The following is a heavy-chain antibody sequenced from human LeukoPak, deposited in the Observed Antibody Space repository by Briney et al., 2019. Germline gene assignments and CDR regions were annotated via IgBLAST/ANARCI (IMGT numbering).Heavy chain of an antibody. CDR1: GGSISSYY. CDR3: ARDIGLSSGWHRGGMGAFDI. CDR2: IYYSGST. J-gene: IGHJ3*02. V-gene: IGHV4-59*01. D-gene: IGHD6-19*01. Sequence: PSETLSLTCTVSGGSISSYYWSWIRQPPGKGLEWIGYIYYSGSTNYNPSLKSRVTISVDTSKNQFSLKLSSVTAADTAVYYCARDIGLSSGWHRGGMGAFDIWGQGTMVTVSS.